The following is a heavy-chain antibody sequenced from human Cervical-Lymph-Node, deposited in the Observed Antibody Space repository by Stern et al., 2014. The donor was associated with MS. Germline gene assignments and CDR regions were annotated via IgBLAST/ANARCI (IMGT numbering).Heavy chain of an antibody. Sequence: EVQLVESGAEVKKPGESLRISCKGSGYSFTSYWIRWVRQLPGKGLEWMGRIDPSDSYTNYSPSCQGHVTISADKSISTAYLQWSSLKASDTAMYYCARRCSRRIDAFDIWGQGTMVTVSS. CDR2: IDPSDSYT. D-gene: IGHD2-15*01. V-gene: IGHV5-10-1*03. CDR1: GYSFTSYW. J-gene: IGHJ3*02. CDR3: ARRCSRRIDAFDI.